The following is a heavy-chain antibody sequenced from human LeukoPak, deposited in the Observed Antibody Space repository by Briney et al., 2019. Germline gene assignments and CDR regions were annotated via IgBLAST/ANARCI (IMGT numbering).Heavy chain of an antibody. J-gene: IGHJ6*04. CDR1: GGSISSYY. D-gene: IGHD6-19*01. CDR2: IYYSGST. V-gene: IGHV4-59*01. CDR3: ARGGWAAGPASMDV. Sequence: SETLSLTCTVSGGSISSYYWSWIRQPPGKGLEWIGYIYYSGSTNYNPSLKSRVTISVDTSKNQFSLKLSSVTAADTAVYYCARGGWAAGPASMDVWGKGTTVTVSS.